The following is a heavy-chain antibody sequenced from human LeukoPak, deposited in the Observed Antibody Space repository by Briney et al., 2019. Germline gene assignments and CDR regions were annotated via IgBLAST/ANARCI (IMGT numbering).Heavy chain of an antibody. CDR1: GGSISSGDYY. Sequence: PSETLSLTCTVSGGSISSGDYYWRWIRQPPGKGLEWIGYIYYSGSTYYNPSLKSRVTISVDTSKNQFSLKLSSVTAADTAVYYCARVKGRWLQRQGWFDPWGQGTLVTVSS. CDR2: IYYSGST. J-gene: IGHJ5*02. V-gene: IGHV4-30-4*01. D-gene: IGHD5-24*01. CDR3: ARVKGRWLQRQGWFDP.